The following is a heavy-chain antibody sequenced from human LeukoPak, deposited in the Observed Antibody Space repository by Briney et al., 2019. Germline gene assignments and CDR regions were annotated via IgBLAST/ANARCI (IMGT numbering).Heavy chain of an antibody. CDR2: IYYSGST. CDR1: GGSISSSSYY. V-gene: IGHV4-39*01. J-gene: IGHJ4*02. D-gene: IGHD5-18*01. CDR3: ARQDTAMVPIDH. Sequence: PSETLSLTCTVSGGSISSSSYYWGWIRQPPGKGLEWIGSIYYSGSTYYNPSLKSRVTISVDTSKNQFSLKLSSVTAADTAVYYCARQDTAMVPIDHWGQGTLVTVSS.